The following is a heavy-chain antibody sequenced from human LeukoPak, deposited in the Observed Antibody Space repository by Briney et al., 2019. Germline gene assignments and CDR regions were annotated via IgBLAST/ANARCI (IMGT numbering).Heavy chain of an antibody. CDR2: ISGSGGST. Sequence: PGGSLRLSCGASGFTFSSYAMSWVRQAPGKGLEWVSAISGSGGSTYYADSVKGRFTISRDNSKNTLYLQMNSLRAEDTAVYYCAKTLGRGRGMDVWGKGTTVTVSS. J-gene: IGHJ6*04. CDR3: AKTLGRGRGMDV. D-gene: IGHD3-10*01. V-gene: IGHV3-23*01. CDR1: GFTFSSYA.